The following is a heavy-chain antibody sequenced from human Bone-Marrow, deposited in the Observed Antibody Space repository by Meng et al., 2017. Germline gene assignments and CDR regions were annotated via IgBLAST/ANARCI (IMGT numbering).Heavy chain of an antibody. D-gene: IGHD3-10*01. CDR3: ARGPGTLAAGPGSMVES. CDR2: INPYTGAT. Sequence: ASVKVSCKASGYTFTGYYIDWVRQAPGQGLQWMGWINPYTGATNYAQRFRDRVTLTRDSSISTAFMDLTWLKFDDTAVYFCARGPGTLAAGPGSMVESWGQGTLVTVSS. J-gene: IGHJ5*02. CDR1: GYTFTGYY. V-gene: IGHV1-2*02.